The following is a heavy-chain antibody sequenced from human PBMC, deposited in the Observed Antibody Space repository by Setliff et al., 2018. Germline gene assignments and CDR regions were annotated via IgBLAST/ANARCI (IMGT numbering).Heavy chain of an antibody. CDR2: IIPILGIA. D-gene: IGHD3-22*01. CDR3: AGDSRNYYDSSGLYERNAFDI. J-gene: IGHJ3*02. V-gene: IGHV1-69*10. Sequence: SVKVSCKASGGTFSSYAISWVRQAPGQGLEWMGGIIPILGIANYAQKFQGRVTITADKSTSTAYMELSSLRSEDTAVYYCAGDSRNYYDSSGLYERNAFDIWGQGTMVTVSS. CDR1: GGTFSSYA.